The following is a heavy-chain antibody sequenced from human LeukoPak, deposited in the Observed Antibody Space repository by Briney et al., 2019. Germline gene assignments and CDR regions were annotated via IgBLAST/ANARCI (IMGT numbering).Heavy chain of an antibody. J-gene: IGHJ1*01. D-gene: IGHD3-22*01. Sequence: KPSETLSLTCSVSGGSVSRSDSYWDWIRQPPGKGLEWIGTIYYSGRTYYSPSLKSRVTMSVDPSNNQFSLNLRSVTAADTALYYCARRRYYDGSGYLEWGQGTLLSVSS. CDR3: ARRRYYDGSGYLE. V-gene: IGHV4-39*01. CDR2: IYYSGRT. CDR1: GGSVSRSDSY.